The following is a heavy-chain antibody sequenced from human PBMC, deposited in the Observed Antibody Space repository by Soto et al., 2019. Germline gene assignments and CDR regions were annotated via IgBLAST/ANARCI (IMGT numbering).Heavy chain of an antibody. J-gene: IGHJ3*02. D-gene: IGHD3-3*01. Sequence: QVQLVQSGAEVKKPGASVKVSCKASGYTFTSYGISWGRQAPGKRLEWMGWISAYNVNTNYAQQLQGRVTMTTYTSPNTANKKMRILRYDDTAMNYCARIRIGKNFLEAAFEIWRQRTLVTGS. CDR2: ISAYNVNT. CDR1: GYTFTSYG. CDR3: ARIRIGKNFLEAAFEI. V-gene: IGHV1-18*04.